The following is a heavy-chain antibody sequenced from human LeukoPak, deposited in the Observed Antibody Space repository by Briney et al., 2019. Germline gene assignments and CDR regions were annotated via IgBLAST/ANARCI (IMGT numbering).Heavy chain of an antibody. Sequence: GGSLRLSCVASGFTFSSYWMSWVRQAPGKGLEWVANINQDGSEKYYVDSMGGRFTISRDNAQNSLYLQMSSLRADDTAVYYCARENMRDGGIAAAGTDYWGQGTLVTVSS. CDR1: GFTFSSYW. CDR2: INQDGSEK. J-gene: IGHJ4*02. D-gene: IGHD6-13*01. V-gene: IGHV3-7*01. CDR3: ARENMRDGGIAAAGTDY.